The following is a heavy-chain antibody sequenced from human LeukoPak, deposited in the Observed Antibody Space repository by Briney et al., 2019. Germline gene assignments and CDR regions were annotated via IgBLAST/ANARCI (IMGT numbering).Heavy chain of an antibody. Sequence: PGGSLRLSCAASGFTFSSYAMSWVRQAPGKGLEWVSAISGSGGSTYYADSVKGRVTISRDNSKNTLYLQMNSLRAEDTAVYYCARVGQWLASAIDYWGQGTLVTVSS. CDR1: GFTFSSYA. D-gene: IGHD6-19*01. V-gene: IGHV3-23*01. CDR3: ARVGQWLASAIDY. J-gene: IGHJ4*02. CDR2: ISGSGGST.